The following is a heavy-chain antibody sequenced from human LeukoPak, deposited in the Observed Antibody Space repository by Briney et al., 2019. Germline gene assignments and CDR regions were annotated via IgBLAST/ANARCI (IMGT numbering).Heavy chain of an antibody. CDR2: IYYSGST. V-gene: IGHV4-59*01. Sequence: PSETLSLTCTVSGGSISSYYWSWIRQPPGEGLEWIGYIYYSGSTNYNPSLKSRVTISVDTSKNQFSLKLSSVTAADTAVYYCARGGGVIVVGYFDYWGQGTLVTVSS. J-gene: IGHJ4*02. D-gene: IGHD3-22*01. CDR1: GGSISSYY. CDR3: ARGGGVIVVGYFDY.